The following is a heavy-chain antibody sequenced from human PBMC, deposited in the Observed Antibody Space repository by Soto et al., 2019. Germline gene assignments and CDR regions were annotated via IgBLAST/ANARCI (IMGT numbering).Heavy chain of an antibody. CDR2: ITTGRNT. D-gene: IGHD6-13*01. Sequence: EMQLLESGGGLVQPGGSLRLSCAASGFTFISYGMTWVRQAPGKGLEWVSDITTGRNTYYAESVKGRFTISRDNSKNVVYLQMNSLRAEDTAVYYCARGAAAAGTDWFDAWGQGTLVIVSS. CDR1: GFTFISYG. CDR3: ARGAAAAGTDWFDA. V-gene: IGHV3-23*01. J-gene: IGHJ5*02.